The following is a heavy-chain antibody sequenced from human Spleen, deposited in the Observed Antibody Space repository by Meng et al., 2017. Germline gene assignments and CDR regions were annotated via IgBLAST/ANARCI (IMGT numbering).Heavy chain of an antibody. Sequence: VHLQESGPGQVKHSETVSLSCTVSRCFISCGGYYWSWIRQHPGKGLEWIGYIHYSGSTYYNPSLKSRATISVDTSKNQFSLKLSSVTAADTAVYYCARASYGSGSPLGESWFDPWGQGTLVTVSS. CDR2: IHYSGST. D-gene: IGHD3-10*01. CDR3: ARASYGSGSPLGESWFDP. CDR1: RCFISCGGYY. V-gene: IGHV4-31*03. J-gene: IGHJ5*02.